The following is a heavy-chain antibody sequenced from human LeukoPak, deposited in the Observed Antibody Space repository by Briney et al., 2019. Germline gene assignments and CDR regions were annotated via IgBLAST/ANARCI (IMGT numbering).Heavy chain of an antibody. CDR1: GGSINSGGYY. CDR3: ARDLDPYSTSSITGYNHYYGMDV. J-gene: IGHJ6*02. CDR2: IHYSGST. Sequence: SQTLSLTCTVSGGSINSGGYYWSWIRQHPGKGLEWIGYIHYSGSTDYNPSLKSRVTILIDTSKNQFSLRLTSVTVADTAVYYCARDLDPYSTSSITGYNHYYGMDVWGQGTTVTVSS. V-gene: IGHV4-31*03. D-gene: IGHD6-6*01.